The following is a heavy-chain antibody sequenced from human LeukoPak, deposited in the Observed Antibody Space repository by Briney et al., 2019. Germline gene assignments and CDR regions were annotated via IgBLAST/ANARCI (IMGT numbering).Heavy chain of an antibody. Sequence: GESLKISCKGSGYSFTSYWISWVRQMPGKGLEWMGRIDPSDSYTNYSPSFQGHVTISADKSISTAYLQWSSLKASDTAMHYCARHIYCGGDCYPDFDYWGQGTLVTVSS. CDR1: GYSFTSYW. CDR3: ARHIYCGGDCYPDFDY. CDR2: IDPSDSYT. V-gene: IGHV5-10-1*01. D-gene: IGHD2-21*02. J-gene: IGHJ4*02.